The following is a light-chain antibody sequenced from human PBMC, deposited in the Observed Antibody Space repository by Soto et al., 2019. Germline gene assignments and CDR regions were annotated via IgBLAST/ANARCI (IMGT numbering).Light chain of an antibody. Sequence: QSALTQPASVSGSPGQSITISCSGTSSDIGDFNYVSWYQQHPGKAPKLIISEVSHRPSGVSNRFSGSKSGNTASLTISGLQAEDEADYYCQSYDSTLSARYVFGTGTKLTVL. V-gene: IGLV2-14*01. CDR3: QSYDSTLSARYV. J-gene: IGLJ1*01. CDR2: EVS. CDR1: SSDIGDFNY.